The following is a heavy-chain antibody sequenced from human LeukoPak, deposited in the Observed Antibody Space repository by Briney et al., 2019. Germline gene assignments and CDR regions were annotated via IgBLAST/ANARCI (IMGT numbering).Heavy chain of an antibody. D-gene: IGHD6-19*01. CDR2: ISGSGGST. J-gene: IGHJ6*02. Sequence: GGSLRLSCAASGFTFSSYAMSWVRQAPGKGLEWVSAISGSGGSTYYADSVKGRFTISRDNSKNTLYLQMNSLRVEDTAVYYCAKPLGSGWGSYYYGMDVWGQGTTVTVSS. CDR1: GFTFSSYA. CDR3: AKPLGSGWGSYYYGMDV. V-gene: IGHV3-23*01.